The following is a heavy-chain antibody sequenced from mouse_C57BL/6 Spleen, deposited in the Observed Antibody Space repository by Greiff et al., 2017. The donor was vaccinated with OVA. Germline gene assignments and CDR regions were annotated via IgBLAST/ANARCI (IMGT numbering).Heavy chain of an antibody. CDR3: ARRSYAMDY. V-gene: IGHV5-9*01. Sequence: EVMLVESGGGLVKPGGSLKLSCAASGFTFSSYTMPWVRQTPEKRLEWVATISGGGGNTYYPDSVKGRFTISRDNAKNTLYLQMSSLRSEDTALYYCARRSYAMDYWGQGTSVTVSS. CDR2: ISGGGGNT. J-gene: IGHJ4*01. CDR1: GFTFSSYT.